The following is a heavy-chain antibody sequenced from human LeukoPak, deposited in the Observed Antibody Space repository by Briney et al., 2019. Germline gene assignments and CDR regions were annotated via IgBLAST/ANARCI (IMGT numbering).Heavy chain of an antibody. Sequence: GGSLRLSCAASGFSVSDHYMNWVRQAPGKGLEWVSVIHTDGSTYSSDSVKGRFTISRDNSKNTLFLQMNSLRVEDTAVYYCARDRPYGGKGDFDCWGQGTLVTVSS. CDR3: ARDRPYGGKGDFDC. CDR1: GFSVSDHY. D-gene: IGHD4-23*01. J-gene: IGHJ4*02. CDR2: IHTDGST. V-gene: IGHV3-66*01.